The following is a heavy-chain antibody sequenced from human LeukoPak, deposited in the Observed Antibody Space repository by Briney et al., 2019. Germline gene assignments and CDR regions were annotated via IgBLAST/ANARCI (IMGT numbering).Heavy chain of an antibody. CDR3: ASSILTMDTYYFDY. Sequence: SETLSLTCTVSGGSISSYYWSWIRQPPGKGLEWIGYIYYSGSTNYNPSLKSRVTISADTSKNQFTLKLNSVTAADTAVYYCASSILTMDTYYFDYWGQGTLVTVSS. V-gene: IGHV4-59*08. D-gene: IGHD1-1*01. CDR2: IYYSGST. J-gene: IGHJ4*02. CDR1: GGSISSYY.